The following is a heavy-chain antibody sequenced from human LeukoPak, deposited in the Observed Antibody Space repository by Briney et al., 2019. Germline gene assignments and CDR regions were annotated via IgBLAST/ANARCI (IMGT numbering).Heavy chain of an antibody. V-gene: IGHV3-48*01. CDR1: GFTFSSYS. J-gene: IGHJ3*02. CDR2: ISSSSSTI. CDR3: ARDTYRDGYNYAAFDI. Sequence: GGSLRLSCAASGFTFSSYSMNWVRQAPGKGLEWVSYISSSSSTIYYADSVKGRFTISRDNSKNTLYLQMNSLRAEDTAVYYCARDTYRDGYNYAAFDIWGQGTMVTVSS. D-gene: IGHD5-24*01.